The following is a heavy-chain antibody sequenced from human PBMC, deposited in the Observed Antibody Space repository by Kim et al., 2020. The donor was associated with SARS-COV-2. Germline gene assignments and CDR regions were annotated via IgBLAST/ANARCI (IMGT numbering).Heavy chain of an antibody. CDR2: ISSSSSYT. Sequence: GGSLRLSCAASGFTFSDYYMSWIRQAPGKGLEWVSYISSSSSYTNYADSVKGRFTISRDNAKNSLYLQMNSLRAEDTAVYYCASVGAHAAFDYWGQGTLVTVSS. D-gene: IGHD4-17*01. V-gene: IGHV3-11*03. J-gene: IGHJ4*02. CDR3: ASVGAHAAFDY. CDR1: GFTFSDYY.